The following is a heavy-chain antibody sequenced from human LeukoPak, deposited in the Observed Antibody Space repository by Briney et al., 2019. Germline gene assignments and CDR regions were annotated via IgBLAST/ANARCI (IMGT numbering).Heavy chain of an antibody. J-gene: IGHJ3*02. Sequence: GGSLRLSCAASGFTVSSNYMSWVRQAPGKGLEWVSVIYSGGSTYYADSVKGRFTISRDNSKNTLYLQMNSLRAKDTAVYYCAREAVSSGKPNDAFDIWGQGTMVTVSS. V-gene: IGHV3-53*01. CDR2: IYSGGST. D-gene: IGHD3-22*01. CDR3: AREAVSSGKPNDAFDI. CDR1: GFTVSSNY.